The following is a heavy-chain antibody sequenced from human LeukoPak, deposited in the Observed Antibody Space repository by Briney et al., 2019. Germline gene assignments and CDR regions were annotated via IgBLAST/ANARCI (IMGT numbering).Heavy chain of an antibody. V-gene: IGHV1-18*01. Sequence: ASVKVSCKASGYTFTSYGISWVRQPPGQGLEWMGWISAYNGNTNYAQKLQGRVTMTTDTSTSTAYMELRSLRSDDTAVYYCARGGEDMITFGGVIVQYYFDYWGQGTLVTVSS. J-gene: IGHJ4*02. CDR3: ARGGEDMITFGGVIVQYYFDY. D-gene: IGHD3-16*02. CDR1: GYTFTSYG. CDR2: ISAYNGNT.